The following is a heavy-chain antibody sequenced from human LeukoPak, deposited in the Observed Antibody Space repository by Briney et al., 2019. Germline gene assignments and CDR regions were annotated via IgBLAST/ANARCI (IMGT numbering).Heavy chain of an antibody. CDR1: EFIFSNYA. Sequence: GGSLRLSCAASEFIFSNYAMNWVRQAPGKGLEWVSAINGDGGSTYYADSVKGRFTISRDNSKNTLYLQLNNLRIEDTALYYCAKTSLSDPSGHYYYMDVWGKGTTVTVSS. CDR2: INGDGGST. D-gene: IGHD3-3*01. CDR3: AKTSLSDPSGHYYYMDV. J-gene: IGHJ6*03. V-gene: IGHV3-23*01.